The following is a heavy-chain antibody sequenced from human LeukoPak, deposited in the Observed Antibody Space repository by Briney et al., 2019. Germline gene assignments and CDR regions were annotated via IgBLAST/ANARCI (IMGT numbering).Heavy chain of an antibody. V-gene: IGHV3-30*04. CDR2: ISYDGSNK. Sequence: GGSLRLSCAASGFTFSSYAMHWVRQAPGKGLEWVAVISYDGSNKYYADSVKGRFTISRDNSKNTLYLQMNSLRAEDTAVYYCARDYRHYYGSGSYYKGFDYWGQGTPVTVSS. CDR1: GFTFSSYA. D-gene: IGHD3-10*01. J-gene: IGHJ4*02. CDR3: ARDYRHYYGSGSYYKGFDY.